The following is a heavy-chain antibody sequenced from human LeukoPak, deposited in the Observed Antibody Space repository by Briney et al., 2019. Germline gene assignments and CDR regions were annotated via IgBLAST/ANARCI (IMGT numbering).Heavy chain of an antibody. J-gene: IGHJ6*02. CDR3: ARESRDCSGGSCYWYYYYYGMDV. V-gene: IGHV3-33*01. CDR1: GFTFSSYG. CDR2: IWYDGSNK. D-gene: IGHD2-15*01. Sequence: GRSLRLSCAASGFTFSSYGMHWVRQAPGKGLEWVAVIWYDGSNKYYADSVKGRFTISRDNSKNTLYLQMNSLRAEDTAVHYCARESRDCSGGSCYWYYYYYGMDVWGQGTTVTVSS.